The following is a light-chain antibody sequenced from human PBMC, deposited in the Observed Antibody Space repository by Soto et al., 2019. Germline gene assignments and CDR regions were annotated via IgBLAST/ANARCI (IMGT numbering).Light chain of an antibody. CDR2: ANN. CDR3: QSYDSSLSCWV. J-gene: IGLJ3*02. V-gene: IGLV1-40*01. CDR1: RSNIGAGYY. Sequence: QSVLTQPPSVSGAPGQRATISCTGTRSNIGAGYYVHWYQQLPGTAPKLLIYANNNRPSGVPDRFSGSKSGASASLAITGLQAEDEADYYCQSYDSSLSCWVFGGGTKLTVL.